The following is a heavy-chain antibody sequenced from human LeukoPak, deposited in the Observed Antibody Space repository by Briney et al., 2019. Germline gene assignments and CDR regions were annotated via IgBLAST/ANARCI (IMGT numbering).Heavy chain of an antibody. CDR2: ISGSGGST. J-gene: IGHJ4*02. V-gene: IGHV3-23*01. D-gene: IGHD2-2*02. Sequence: GESLRLSCAASGFTFSSYAMTWVRQAPGKAPEWVSAISGSGGSTNYADSVKGRFTISRDNSKNTLYLQMNSLRVEDTAVYHCAIDGCTSIGCYINCWGRGTQVTVSS. CDR3: AIDGCTSIGCYINC. CDR1: GFTFSSYA.